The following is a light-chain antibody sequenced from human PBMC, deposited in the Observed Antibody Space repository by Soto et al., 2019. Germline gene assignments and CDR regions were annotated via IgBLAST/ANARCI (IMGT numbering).Light chain of an antibody. Sequence: EIVLTQSPGTLSLSPGERATLSCRASQSVSSSYLAWYQQKPGQAPRLLIYGASSRATGIPDRFSGSGSGTAFTLTLSRLEPEEFAVYYCQQYGSSPYTFGQGTKLEIK. V-gene: IGKV3-20*01. J-gene: IGKJ2*01. CDR1: QSVSSSY. CDR2: GAS. CDR3: QQYGSSPYT.